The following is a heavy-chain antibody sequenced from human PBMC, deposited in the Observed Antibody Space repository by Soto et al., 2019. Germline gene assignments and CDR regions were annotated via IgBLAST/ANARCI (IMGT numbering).Heavy chain of an antibody. CDR1: GGSFSGYY. CDR3: ARVASYSNYYFDY. D-gene: IGHD4-4*01. CDR2: INHSGST. V-gene: IGHV4-34*01. J-gene: IGHJ4*02. Sequence: SETLSLTCAVYGGSFSGYYWSWIRQPPGKGLEWIGEINHSGSTNYNPSLKSRVTISVDTSKNQFSLKLSSVTAADTAVYYCARVASYSNYYFDYWGQGTLVIVSS.